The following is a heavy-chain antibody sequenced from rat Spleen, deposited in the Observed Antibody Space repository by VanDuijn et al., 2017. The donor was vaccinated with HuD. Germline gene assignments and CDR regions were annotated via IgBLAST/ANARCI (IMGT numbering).Heavy chain of an antibody. CDR2: ISSDGSTT. Sequence: EVQLVESGGGLVRPGGSLKLSCSVSGFTFSDYFMAWVRQAPTKGLEWVATISSDGSTTYYRDSVKGRFTISRDNANNTLFLQMDSLRSEDTATYYCATDARDYWGQGVMVTVSS. J-gene: IGHJ2*01. CDR3: ATDARDY. V-gene: IGHV5-20*01. CDR1: GFTFSDYF.